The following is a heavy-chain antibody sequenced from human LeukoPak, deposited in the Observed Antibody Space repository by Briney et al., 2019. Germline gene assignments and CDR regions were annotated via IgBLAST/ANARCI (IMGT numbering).Heavy chain of an antibody. V-gene: IGHV3-23*01. CDR2: ISGSGGST. J-gene: IGHJ4*02. D-gene: IGHD6-19*01. CDR1: GGSISSGGYS. Sequence: ETLSLTCAVSGGSISSGGYSWSWVRQAPGKGLEWVSAISGSGGSTYYADSVKGRFTISRDNSKNTLYLQMNSLRAEDTAVYYCAKVRLIAVAAYYFDYWGQGTLVTVSS. CDR3: AKVRLIAVAAYYFDY.